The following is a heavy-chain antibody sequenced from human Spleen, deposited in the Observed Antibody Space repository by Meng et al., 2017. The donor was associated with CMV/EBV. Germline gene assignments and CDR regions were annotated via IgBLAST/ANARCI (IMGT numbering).Heavy chain of an antibody. D-gene: IGHD1-26*01. CDR2: ISSSGSTI. CDR3: AKMGSGVGDYYYYYYGMDV. CDR1: GFTFSDYF. Sequence: GESLKISCAASGFTFSDYFMSWIRQAPGKGLEWVSYISSSGSTIYYADSVRGRLTVSRDNSKNTLYLQTKSLRAEDTAVYYCAKMGSGVGDYYYYYYGMDVWGQGTTVTVS. V-gene: IGHV3-11*01. J-gene: IGHJ6*02.